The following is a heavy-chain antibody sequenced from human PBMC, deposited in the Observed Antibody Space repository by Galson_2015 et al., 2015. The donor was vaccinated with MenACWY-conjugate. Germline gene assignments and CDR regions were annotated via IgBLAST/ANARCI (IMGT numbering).Heavy chain of an antibody. Sequence: SLRLSCAASGFTFSAYSMNWVRQAPGKGLEWISYISSNSGSIYYADSVRGRFTISRDNAQNSLYLQMNSLTAEDTAVHYCARVLGQGYWGQGTLVTVSS. CDR2: ISSNSGSI. CDR1: GFTFSAYS. V-gene: IGHV3-48*04. J-gene: IGHJ4*02. CDR3: ARVLGQGY.